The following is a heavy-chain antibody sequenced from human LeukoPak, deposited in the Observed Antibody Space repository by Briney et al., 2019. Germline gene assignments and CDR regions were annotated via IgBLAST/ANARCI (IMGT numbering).Heavy chain of an antibody. J-gene: IGHJ4*02. V-gene: IGHV4-59*08. CDR2: IYNGVTT. Sequence: PSETLSLTCVAFGASVNEYYWSWIRQPPGKALEWIGYIYNGVTTSHNPALRSRVTISADKSTNQFSLRLTSMTAADTAMYYCVQSTGWPGLDFWGQGALVTVSS. CDR1: GASVNEYY. D-gene: IGHD2-2*01. CDR3: VQSTGWPGLDF.